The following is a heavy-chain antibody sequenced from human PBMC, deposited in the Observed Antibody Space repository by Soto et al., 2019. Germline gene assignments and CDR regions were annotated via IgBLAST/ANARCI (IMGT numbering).Heavy chain of an antibody. D-gene: IGHD6-6*01. Sequence: EVLLVESGGGLVQPGRSLRLSCAASGFTFDDYAMLWVRQAPGKGLEWVSGITWNSGDITYTGSVKGRFSISRDNAENSLYLHMNSLRPEDTAFYYCARSRGLAGRPLDLWGQGTLVTVSS. J-gene: IGHJ5*02. V-gene: IGHV3-9*01. CDR3: ARSRGLAGRPLDL. CDR2: ITWNSGDI. CDR1: GFTFDDYA.